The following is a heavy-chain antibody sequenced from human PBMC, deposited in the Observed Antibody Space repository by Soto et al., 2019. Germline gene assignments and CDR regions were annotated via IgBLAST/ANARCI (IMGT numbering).Heavy chain of an antibody. J-gene: IGHJ4*02. D-gene: IGHD3-10*01. CDR3: ARGVCFGEFAFDS. CDR2: INYSGST. Sequence: QVQLQESGPGLVKPSQTLSLTCTVSGGSITSGDYHWTWIRQLPGKGLEWIGYINYSGSTYYNPSLKSRITISVDTSMQQFSLKLNSVTAADTAVYYCARGVCFGEFAFDSWGQGTRVTVSS. V-gene: IGHV4-31*03. CDR1: GGSITSGDYH.